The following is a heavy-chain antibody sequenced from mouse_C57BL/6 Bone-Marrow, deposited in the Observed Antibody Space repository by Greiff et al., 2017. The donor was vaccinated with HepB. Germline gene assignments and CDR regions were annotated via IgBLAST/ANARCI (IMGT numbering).Heavy chain of an antibody. D-gene: IGHD1-1*01. CDR3: ARKVGGPMDY. J-gene: IGHJ4*01. V-gene: IGHV1-81*01. CDR1: DYTFTSYG. CDR2: IYPRSGNT. Sequence: QVQLQQSGAELARPGASVKLSCKASDYTFTSYGISWVKQRTGQGLEWIGEIYPRSGNTYYNEKFKGKATLTADKSSSTAYMELRSLTSEDSAVYFCARKVGGPMDYWGQGTSVTVSS.